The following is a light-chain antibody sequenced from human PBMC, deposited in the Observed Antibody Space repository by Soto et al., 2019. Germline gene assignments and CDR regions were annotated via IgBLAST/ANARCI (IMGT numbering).Light chain of an antibody. V-gene: IGKV1-27*01. Sequence: DIQMTQSPSSLSASVGDRVTITCRASQGISNYLAWNQQKPGKVPKLLIYAASTLHSGVPSRFSGSGSGTDFTLPISSLQPEDVETYYCQKYSSAPLTFVGGTKVEIK. CDR3: QKYSSAPLT. CDR1: QGISNY. J-gene: IGKJ4*01. CDR2: AAS.